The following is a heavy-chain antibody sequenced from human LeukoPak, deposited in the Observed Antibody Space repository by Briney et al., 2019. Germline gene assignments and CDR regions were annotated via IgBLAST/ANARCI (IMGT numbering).Heavy chain of an antibody. CDR3: ARDRGMITEDYMDV. CDR2: IYTSGST. CDR1: GGSISSGSYY. Sequence: SETLSLTCTVSGGSISSGSYYWTWIRQPAGKGLEWIGRIYTSGSTNYNPSLKSRVTMSVDTSKNQFSLKLSSVTAADTAVYYCARDRGMITEDYMDVWGKGTTVTISS. J-gene: IGHJ6*03. D-gene: IGHD3-16*01. V-gene: IGHV4-61*02.